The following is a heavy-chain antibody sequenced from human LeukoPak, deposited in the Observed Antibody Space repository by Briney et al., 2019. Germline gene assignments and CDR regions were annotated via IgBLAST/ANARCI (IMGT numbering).Heavy chain of an antibody. J-gene: IGHJ4*02. CDR2: IYPGDSDT. CDR3: ARHVSPFMITFGGVIVIPDY. CDR1: GYSFTSYW. D-gene: IGHD3-16*02. Sequence: GESLKISCQGSGYSFTSYWIGWVRQMPGKGLKWMGIIYPGDSDTRYSPSFQGQVTISADKSISTAYLQWSSLKASDTAMYYCARHVSPFMITFGGVIVIPDYWGQGTLVTVSS. V-gene: IGHV5-51*01.